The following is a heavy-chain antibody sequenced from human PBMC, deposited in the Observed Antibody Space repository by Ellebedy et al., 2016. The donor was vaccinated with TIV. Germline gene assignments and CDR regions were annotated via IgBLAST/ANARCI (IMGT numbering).Heavy chain of an antibody. CDR1: GFTFSRYS. D-gene: IGHD2-2*01. CDR3: VRVEPFYCSSTSCKNLGSDY. Sequence: GGSLRLSXAASGFTFSRYSMNWVRQAPGKGLEWVSYISSSSSTIYYADSVKGRFTISRDKAKNSLYLQMNSLRAEDTAVYYCVRVEPFYCSSTSCKNLGSDYWGQGTLVTVSS. V-gene: IGHV3-48*01. CDR2: ISSSSSTI. J-gene: IGHJ4*02.